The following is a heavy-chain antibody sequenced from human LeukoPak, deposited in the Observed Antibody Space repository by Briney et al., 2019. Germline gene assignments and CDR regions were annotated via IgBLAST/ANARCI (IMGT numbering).Heavy chain of an antibody. J-gene: IGHJ4*02. CDR3: ARSPEIYDSSGYYLDY. D-gene: IGHD3-22*01. CDR1: GGSFSGYY. CDR2: INHSGST. Sequence: SETLSLTCAVYGGSFSGYYWSWIRQPPGKGLEWIGEINHSGSTNYNPSLKSRVTISVDKSKNQFSLKLSSVTAADTAVYYCARSPEIYDSSGYYLDYWGQGTLVTVSS. V-gene: IGHV4-34*01.